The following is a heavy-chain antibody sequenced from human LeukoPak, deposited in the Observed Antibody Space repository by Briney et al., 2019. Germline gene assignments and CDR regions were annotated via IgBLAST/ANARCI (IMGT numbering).Heavy chain of an antibody. V-gene: IGHV4-39*07. Sequence: SETLSLTCTVSGGSISSSSYYWGWIRQPPGKGLEWIGSIYYSGSTNYNPSLKSRVTISVDTSKNQFSLKLSSVTAADTAVYYCARTSSPYYYMDVWGKGTTVTVSS. CDR2: IYYSGST. J-gene: IGHJ6*03. CDR3: ARTSSPYYYMDV. CDR1: GGSISSSSYY.